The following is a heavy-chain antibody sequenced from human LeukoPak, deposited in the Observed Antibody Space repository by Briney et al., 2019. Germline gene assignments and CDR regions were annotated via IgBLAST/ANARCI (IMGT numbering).Heavy chain of an antibody. J-gene: IGHJ4*02. CDR2: IYYSGST. D-gene: IGHD1-26*01. CDR1: GDSISSYY. Sequence: SETLSLTCTVSGDSISSYYWSWIRRPPGKGLEWIGYIYYSGSTNYNPSLKSRVTISVDTSKSQFSLKLTSVTAADTAVYYCARQSFAPFQVGPETPIESWGQGTLVTVSS. CDR3: ARQSFAPFQVGPETPIES. V-gene: IGHV4-59*08.